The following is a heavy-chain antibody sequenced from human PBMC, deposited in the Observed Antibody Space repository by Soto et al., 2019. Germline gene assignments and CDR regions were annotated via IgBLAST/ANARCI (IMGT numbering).Heavy chain of an antibody. J-gene: IGHJ4*02. V-gene: IGHV3-23*01. CDR1: GFPFSSYA. Sequence: PGGSLRLSCAASGFPFSSYAMSWVRQATGKGLEWVSAISGSGGSTYYADSVKDRFTISRDNSKNTLYLQMNSLRAEDTAVYYCAKQYYVRRITMVRGPYPLDYWGQGTLVTVSS. CDR2: ISGSGGST. CDR3: AKQYYVRRITMVRGPYPLDY. D-gene: IGHD3-10*01.